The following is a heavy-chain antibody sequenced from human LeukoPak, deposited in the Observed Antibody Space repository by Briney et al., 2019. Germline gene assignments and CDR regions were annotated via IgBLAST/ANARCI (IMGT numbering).Heavy chain of an antibody. D-gene: IGHD3-3*01. CDR1: GGSISSSSYY. V-gene: IGHV4-39*01. J-gene: IGHJ5*02. Sequence: SETLSLTCTVSGGSISSSSYYWGWIRQPPGKGLEWIGSIYYSGSTYYNPSLKSRVTISVDTSKNQFSLKLSSVTAADTAVYYCARQVSEITIFGVGPPPTSPFDPWGQGALVTVSS. CDR3: ARQVSEITIFGVGPPPTSPFDP. CDR2: IYYSGST.